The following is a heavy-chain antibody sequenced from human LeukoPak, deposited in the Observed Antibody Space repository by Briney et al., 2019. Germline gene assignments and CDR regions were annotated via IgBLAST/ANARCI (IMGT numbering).Heavy chain of an antibody. V-gene: IGHV4-4*09. CDR2: IYSGGNT. CDR3: ARAVGLSAAAGLFDY. J-gene: IGHJ4*02. Sequence: PSETLSLTCTVSGGTISSYFWSWIRQPPGRRLGWIGYIYSGGNTNYSPSLRSRVTFSVDTSKNQFSLKLRSVTAADTAVYYCARAVGLSAAAGLFDYWGQGTLVTVSS. CDR1: GGTISSYF. D-gene: IGHD6-13*01.